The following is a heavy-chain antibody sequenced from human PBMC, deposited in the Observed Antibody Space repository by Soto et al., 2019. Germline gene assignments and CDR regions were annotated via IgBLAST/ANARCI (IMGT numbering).Heavy chain of an antibody. CDR2: IYSGGST. V-gene: IGHV3-53*04. CDR1: GFTVSSNY. D-gene: IGHD2-8*01. CDR3: ARVEAPMVYAPNYYMDV. Sequence: GGSLRLSCAASGFTVSSNYMSWVRQAPGKGLEWVSVIYSGGSTYYADSVKGRFTISRHNSKNTLYLQMNSLRAEDTAVYYCARVEAPMVYAPNYYMDVWGKGTTVTVSS. J-gene: IGHJ6*03.